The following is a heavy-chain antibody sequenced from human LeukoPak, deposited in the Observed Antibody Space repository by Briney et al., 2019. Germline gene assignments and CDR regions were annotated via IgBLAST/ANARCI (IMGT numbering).Heavy chain of an antibody. Sequence: GGSLRLSCAASGFTFSSYGMHWVRQAPGKGLEWVAFIRYDGSNKYYADSVKGRFTISRDNSKNTLYLQMNSLRAEDTAVYYCPTPPYSSSWFDPWRQGTLVTVSS. CDR2: IRYDGSNK. CDR3: PTPPYSSSWFDP. CDR1: GFTFSSYG. J-gene: IGHJ5*02. D-gene: IGHD6-19*01. V-gene: IGHV3-30*02.